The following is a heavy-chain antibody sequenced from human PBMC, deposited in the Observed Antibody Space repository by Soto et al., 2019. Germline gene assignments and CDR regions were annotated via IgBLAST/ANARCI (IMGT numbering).Heavy chain of an antibody. CDR3: VKSRGGNNFDFFD. D-gene: IGHD5-12*01. J-gene: IGHJ4*02. CDR1: GCTFSSYA. CDR2: IRGNGDPP. Sequence: GGSLRRSCSASGCTFSSYAVHWVRHAPGKGLEYVSGIRGNGDPPFYADSVKGRFIISRDNSKNTLFLQMSSLSADDTAVYYCVKSRGGNNFDFFDWGQGALVTVSS. V-gene: IGHV3-64D*06.